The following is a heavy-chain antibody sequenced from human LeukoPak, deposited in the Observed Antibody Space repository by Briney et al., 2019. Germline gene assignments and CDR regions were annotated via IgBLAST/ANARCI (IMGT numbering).Heavy chain of an antibody. D-gene: IGHD3-10*01. J-gene: IGHJ4*02. CDR2: IYTSGST. CDR1: GGSISSGGYY. CDR3: ARGVLD. V-gene: IGHV4-61*02. Sequence: SQTLSLTCTVSGGSISSGGYYWSWIRQPAGKGLEWIGRIYTSGSTNYNPSLKSRVTMSVDTSKNQFSLKLSSVTAADTAVYYCARGVLDWGQGTLVTISS.